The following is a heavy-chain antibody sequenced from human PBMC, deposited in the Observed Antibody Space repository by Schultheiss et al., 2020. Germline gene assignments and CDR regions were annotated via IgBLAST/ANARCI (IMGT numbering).Heavy chain of an antibody. CDR2: IRSKAYGGTT. CDR3: TTDLLYYDSNTSPDAFDI. D-gene: IGHD3-22*01. J-gene: IGHJ3*02. CDR1: GFTFGDYA. V-gene: IGHV3-49*03. Sequence: GGSLRLSCTASGFTFGDYAMSWFRQAPGKGLEWVGFIRSKAYGGTTEYAASVKGRFTISRDDSKNTLYLQMNSLKTEDTAVYYCTTDLLYYDSNTSPDAFDIWGQGTMVTVSS.